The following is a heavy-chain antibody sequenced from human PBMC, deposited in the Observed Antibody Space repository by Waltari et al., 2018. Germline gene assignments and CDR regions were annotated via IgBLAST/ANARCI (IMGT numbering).Heavy chain of an antibody. CDR3: ARCPDEYNYYYMEV. CDR1: GSGLGGFG. V-gene: IGHV3-33*08. Sequence: QVQLVESGGGVVLPGKSLRLSRAGSGSGLGGFGIHWVRQAPGKGLEWVAIIWFDGSKIYYADSVKGRFTISRDNSRNTVYLQMNSLRPEDSGVYYCARCPDEYNYYYMEVWGRGTTVSVSS. J-gene: IGHJ6*03. CDR2: IWFDGSKI.